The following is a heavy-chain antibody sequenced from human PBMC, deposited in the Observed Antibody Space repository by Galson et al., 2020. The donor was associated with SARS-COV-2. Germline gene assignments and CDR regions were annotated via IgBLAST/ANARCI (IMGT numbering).Heavy chain of an antibody. V-gene: IGHV4-39*01. D-gene: IGHD1-7*01. CDR2: IYYSGTT. CDR1: GGSISTTSYF. CDR3: ARRGGTGTPWHLGL. Sequence: SETLSLTCTVSGGSISTTSYFWGWIRQPPGKGLEWTGTIYYSGTTYYNPSLRSRVTISVDTSTNQFSLKLNSVTAADTAVYYCARRGGTGTPWHLGLWGRGTRVTGFS. J-gene: IGHJ2*01.